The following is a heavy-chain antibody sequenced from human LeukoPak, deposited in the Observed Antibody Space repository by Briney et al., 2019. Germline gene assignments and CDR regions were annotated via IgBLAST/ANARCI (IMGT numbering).Heavy chain of an antibody. Sequence: SETMSLTCNVSGGSISSYYWSWILQPPGKGLEWIGYIYYSGSTNYNPSLKSRVTISVDTSKNQFSLKLSSVTAADTAVYYCARVYYDILTGYCYFDYWGQGTLVTVSS. CDR2: IYYSGST. J-gene: IGHJ4*02. CDR3: ARVYYDILTGYCYFDY. D-gene: IGHD3-9*01. CDR1: GGSISSYY. V-gene: IGHV4-59*08.